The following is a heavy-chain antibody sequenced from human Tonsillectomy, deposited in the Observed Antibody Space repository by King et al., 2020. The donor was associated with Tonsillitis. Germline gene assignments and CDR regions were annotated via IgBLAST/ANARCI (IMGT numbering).Heavy chain of an antibody. J-gene: IGHJ4*02. D-gene: IGHD1-26*01. CDR1: GGSVSSGSYY. V-gene: IGHV4-61*01. CDR2: IYYSGST. CDR3: ARMWEWIPDY. Sequence: QLQESGPGLVKPSETLSLTCTVSGGSVSSGSYYWSWIRQPPGKGLEWIGYIYYSGSTNYNPSLKSRFTISVDTSKNQFSLKLSSVTAADTAVYYCARMWEWIPDYWGQGTLVTVSS.